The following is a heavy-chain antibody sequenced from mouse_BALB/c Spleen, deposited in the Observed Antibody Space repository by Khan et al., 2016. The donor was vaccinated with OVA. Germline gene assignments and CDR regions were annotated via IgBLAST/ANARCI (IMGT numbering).Heavy chain of an antibody. Sequence: VQLQQSGPELVRPGASVKISCKASGYSFTGYFMNWVMQSPGKSLEWIGRINPHIGETFYNQRFKDMATLTVDDSSSTAHMELRSLASEDSEVYYCTRIYRSDFDYWGQGTTLTVSS. CDR1: GYSFTGYF. J-gene: IGHJ2*01. V-gene: IGHV1-20*02. D-gene: IGHD1-1*01. CDR2: INPHIGET. CDR3: TRIYRSDFDY.